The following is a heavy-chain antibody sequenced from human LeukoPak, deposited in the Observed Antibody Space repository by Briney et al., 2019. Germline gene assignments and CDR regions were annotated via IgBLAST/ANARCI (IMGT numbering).Heavy chain of an antibody. V-gene: IGHV1-2*02. D-gene: IGHD3-10*01. CDR1: GYTFTGYY. CDR3: ARLGARGVADDY. J-gene: IGHJ4*02. Sequence: ASVKVSCEASGYTFTGYYMHWVRQAPGQGLEWMGWINPNSGGTNYAQKFQGRVTMTRDTSISTAYMELSRLRSDDTAVYYCARLGARGVADDYWGQGTLVTVSS. CDR2: INPNSGGT.